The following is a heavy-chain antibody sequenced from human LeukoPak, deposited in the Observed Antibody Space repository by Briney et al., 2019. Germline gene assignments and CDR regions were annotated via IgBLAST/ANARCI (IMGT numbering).Heavy chain of an antibody. CDR3: ATDGRYVAVRNY. V-gene: IGHV4-39*02. D-gene: IGHD6-19*01. Sequence: PSETLSLTCTVSGGSISSSSYYWGWIRQPPGKGQEWIGSIYYSGSAYYNPSLKSRVTISVDTSKNQFSLKLSSVTAADTAVYYCATDGRYVAVRNYWGQGTLVTVSS. J-gene: IGHJ4*02. CDR1: GGSISSSSYY. CDR2: IYYSGSA.